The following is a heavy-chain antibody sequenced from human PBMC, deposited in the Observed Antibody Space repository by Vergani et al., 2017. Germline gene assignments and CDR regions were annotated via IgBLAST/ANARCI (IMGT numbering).Heavy chain of an antibody. D-gene: IGHD3-22*01. CDR1: GFTFSSYA. J-gene: IGHJ4*02. Sequence: EVQLLESGGGLVQPGGSLRLSCAASGFTFSSYAMSWVRQAPGKGLEWVSAISGSGGSTYYADSVKGRFTISRDNSKNTLYLQMNSLRAEDTAVYYCARSPPYYYDSSGFYYFDYWGQGTLVTVSS. V-gene: IGHV3-23*01. CDR2: ISGSGGST. CDR3: ARSPPYYYDSSGFYYFDY.